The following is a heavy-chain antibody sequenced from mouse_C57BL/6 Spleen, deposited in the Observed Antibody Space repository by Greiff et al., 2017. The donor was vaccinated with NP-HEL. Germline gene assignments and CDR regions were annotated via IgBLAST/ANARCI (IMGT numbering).Heavy chain of an antibody. CDR2: IDPETGGT. Sequence: VQLQQSGAELVRPGASVTLSCKASGYTFTDYEMHWVKQTPVHGLEWIGAIDPETGGTAYNQKFKGKAILTADKSSSTAYMGLRSLTSEDSAVYYCTRSSTMVTTKGFSFFDCWGQGTTLTVSS. CDR1: GYTFTDYE. J-gene: IGHJ2*01. CDR3: TRSSTMVTTKGFSFFDC. D-gene: IGHD2-2*01. V-gene: IGHV1-15*01.